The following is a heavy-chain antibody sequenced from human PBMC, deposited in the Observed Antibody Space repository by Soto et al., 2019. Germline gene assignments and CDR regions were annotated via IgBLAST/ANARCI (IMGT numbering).Heavy chain of an antibody. CDR3: ARWNYPDAFDI. V-gene: IGHV4-59*08. J-gene: IGHJ3*02. Sequence: QVQLQESGPGLVTPSETLSLTCTVSGGSISSYYWSWIRQPPGKGLEWIGYIYYSGSTNYNPSLRSRVTTSVDTSKNQFSLKLSSVTAADTAVYYCARWNYPDAFDISGQGTMVTVSS. CDR1: GGSISSYY. CDR2: IYYSGST. D-gene: IGHD1-7*01.